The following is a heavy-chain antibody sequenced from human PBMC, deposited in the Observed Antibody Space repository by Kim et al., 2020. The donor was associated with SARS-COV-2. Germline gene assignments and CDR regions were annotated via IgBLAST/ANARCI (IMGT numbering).Heavy chain of an antibody. CDR3: ARDLMVRGSSGGDYYYYGMDV. CDR2: IYYSGST. V-gene: IGHV4-31*03. Sequence: SETLSLTCTVSGGSISSGGYYWSWIRQHPGKGLEWIGYIYYSGSTYYNPSLKSRVTISVDTSKNQFSLKLSSVTAADTAVYYCARDLMVRGSSGGDYYYYGMDVWGQGTTVTVSS. D-gene: IGHD3-10*01. J-gene: IGHJ6*02. CDR1: GGSISSGGYY.